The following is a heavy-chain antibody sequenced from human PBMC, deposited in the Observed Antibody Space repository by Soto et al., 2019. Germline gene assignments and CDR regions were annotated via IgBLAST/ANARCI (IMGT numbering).Heavy chain of an antibody. CDR3: ARRERAAGTDWWFDP. CDR1: GDTISTGGYT. Sequence: SETLSLTCDVSGDTISTGGYTWAWIRQPPGKALEWIGHTYHSGNPYYNPSLKSRVIISVDRSKNQFSLKLSSVTAADTAVYYCARRERAAGTDWWFDPWGQGTLVTVS. D-gene: IGHD6-13*01. J-gene: IGHJ5*02. CDR2: TYHSGNP. V-gene: IGHV4-30-2*01.